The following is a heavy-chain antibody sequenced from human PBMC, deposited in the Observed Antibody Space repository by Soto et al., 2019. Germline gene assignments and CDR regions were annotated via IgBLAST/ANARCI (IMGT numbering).Heavy chain of an antibody. Sequence: QLQLQESGSGLVKPSQTLSLTCAVSGGSISSGGYSWSWIRQPPGKGLEWIGYIYHSGSTYYNPSVKRRVTIPVDRSKNQFSLKLSSVTAADTAVYYCAAGGGLPRYYWGQGTLVTVSS. CDR1: GGSISSGGYS. V-gene: IGHV4-30-2*01. J-gene: IGHJ4*02. D-gene: IGHD5-12*01. CDR3: AAGGGLPRYY. CDR2: IYHSGST.